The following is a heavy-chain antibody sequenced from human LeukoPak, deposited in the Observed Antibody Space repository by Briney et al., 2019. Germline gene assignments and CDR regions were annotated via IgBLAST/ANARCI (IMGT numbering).Heavy chain of an antibody. J-gene: IGHJ4*02. Sequence: GGSLRLSCAASGFTFSSYWMHWVRQAQGKGLLWVSRINTDGSSTRYEDSVKGRFTISRDNAKNTLYLQMNSLRAEDTAVYYCARDPGRSGGSCYSDYWGQGTLVTVSS. CDR2: INTDGSST. CDR3: ARDPGRSGGSCYSDY. CDR1: GFTFSSYW. D-gene: IGHD2-15*01. V-gene: IGHV3-74*01.